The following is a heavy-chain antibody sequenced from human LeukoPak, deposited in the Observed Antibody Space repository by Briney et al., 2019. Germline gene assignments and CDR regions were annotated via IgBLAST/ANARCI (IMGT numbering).Heavy chain of an antibody. J-gene: IGHJ2*01. Sequence: PSETLSLTCTVSGGSISSYYWSWIRQPPGKGLEWIGYIYYSGSTNYNPSLKSRVTISVDTSKNQFSLKLSSETAADTAVYYCARRDCGGDCFGTNHWYFDLWGRGTLVTVSS. CDR1: GGSISSYY. D-gene: IGHD2-21*02. CDR3: ARRDCGGDCFGTNHWYFDL. CDR2: IYYSGST. V-gene: IGHV4-59*08.